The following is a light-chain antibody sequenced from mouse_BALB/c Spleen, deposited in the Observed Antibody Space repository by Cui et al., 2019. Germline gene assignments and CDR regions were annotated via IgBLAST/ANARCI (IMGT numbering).Light chain of an antibody. Sequence: QMVLTQSPALMSASPGEKVTMTCSASSSASQMYWYQQQPRSTPKPWIYHTSTLASGVPARFSGSGSGGSYSLTISSMEAEDAVTYYCQQWSSNPYTFGGGTKLEIK. CDR3: QQWSSNPYT. CDR2: HTS. J-gene: IGKJ2*01. V-gene: IGKV4-68*01. CDR1: SSASQ.